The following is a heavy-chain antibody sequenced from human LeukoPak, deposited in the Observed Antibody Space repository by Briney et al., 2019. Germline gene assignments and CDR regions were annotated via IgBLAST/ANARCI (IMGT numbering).Heavy chain of an antibody. CDR2: IYYSGST. CDR3: ARTHRVVYNWFDP. D-gene: IGHD2-15*01. CDR1: GCSISSSSYY. Sequence: PSETLSLTCTVSGCSISSSSYYWGWIRQPPGKVLELIGSIYYSGSTYYNPSLKSRVTMSVDTSKNQFSLKLSSVTAADTAVYYCARTHRVVYNWFDPWGQGTLVTVSS. J-gene: IGHJ5*02. V-gene: IGHV4-39*01.